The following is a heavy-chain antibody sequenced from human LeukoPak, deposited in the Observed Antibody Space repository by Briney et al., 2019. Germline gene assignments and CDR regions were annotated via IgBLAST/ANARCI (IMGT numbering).Heavy chain of an antibody. CDR1: GGSISSSNW. D-gene: IGHD3-10*01. CDR3: ASFMVRGVIIPENKYYFDY. Sequence: SGTLSLTCAVSGGSISSSNWWSWVRQPPGKGLEWIGEIYHSGSTNYNPSLKSRVTISVDKSKNQFSLKLSSVTAADTAVYYCASFMVRGVIIPENKYYFDYWGQGTLVTVSS. V-gene: IGHV4-4*02. J-gene: IGHJ4*02. CDR2: IYHSGST.